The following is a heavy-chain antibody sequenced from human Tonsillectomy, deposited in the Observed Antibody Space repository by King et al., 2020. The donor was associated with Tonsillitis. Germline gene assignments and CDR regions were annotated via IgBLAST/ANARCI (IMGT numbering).Heavy chain of an antibody. V-gene: IGHV4-4*07. CDR3: ARGKWGYSYGLGLSNKYYFDY. CDR1: GGSISSYY. J-gene: IGHJ4*02. D-gene: IGHD5-18*01. CDR2: IYTSGST. Sequence: QLQESGPGLVKPSETLSLTCTVSGGSISSYYWSWIRQPAGKGLEWIGRIYTSGSTNYNPSLKSRVTMSVDTSKNQFSLKLSSVTAADTAVYYCARGKWGYSYGLGLSNKYYFDYWGQGTLVTVSS.